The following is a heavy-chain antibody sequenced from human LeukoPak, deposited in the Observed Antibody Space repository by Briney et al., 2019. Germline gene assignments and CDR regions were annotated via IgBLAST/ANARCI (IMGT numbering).Heavy chain of an antibody. CDR1: GYTFSTHD. J-gene: IGHJ4*02. D-gene: IGHD2-2*01. CDR2: MNPNSANT. Sequence: ASVRVSCKTSGYTFSTHDINWLRQAAGQGLEWMGWMNPNSANTGFAQKFQGRATITRDTSISTAYLELSSLTSEDTAVYYCARAIRYQLLSDYWGQGTLVTVSS. V-gene: IGHV1-8*03. CDR3: ARAIRYQLLSDY.